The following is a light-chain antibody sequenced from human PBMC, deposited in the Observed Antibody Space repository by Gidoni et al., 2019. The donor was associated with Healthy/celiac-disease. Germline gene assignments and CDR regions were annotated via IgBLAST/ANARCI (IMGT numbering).Light chain of an antibody. J-gene: IGLJ3*02. CDR2: GNT. CDR1: SSNIGAGYD. CDR3: QSYDSSLSGSEWV. V-gene: IGLV1-40*01. Sequence: QSVLTQPPSVSGAPGQRVTITCTGSSSNIGAGYDVQWYQQLPGTAPNLLIYGNTNRPSGVPDRFSGSKSGTSASLAITGLQAEDEADYYCQSYDSSLSGSEWVFGGGTKLTVL.